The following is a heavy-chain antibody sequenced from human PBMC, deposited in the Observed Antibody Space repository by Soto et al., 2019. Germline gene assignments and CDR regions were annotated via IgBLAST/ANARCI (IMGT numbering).Heavy chain of an antibody. CDR3: ARDKGGYYGSGSYSHGMDV. CDR2: IIPIFGTA. CDR1: GGTFSSYA. Sequence: QVQLVQSGAEVKKPGSSVKVSCKASGGTFSSYAISWVRQAPGQGLEWMGGIIPIFGTANYTQKFQGRVTITADESTSTAYMELSSLRSEDTAVYYCARDKGGYYGSGSYSHGMDVWCQGTTVTVSS. V-gene: IGHV1-69*19. D-gene: IGHD3-10*01. J-gene: IGHJ6*02.